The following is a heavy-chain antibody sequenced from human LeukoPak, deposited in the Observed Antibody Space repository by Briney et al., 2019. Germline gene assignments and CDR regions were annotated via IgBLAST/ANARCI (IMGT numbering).Heavy chain of an antibody. J-gene: IGHJ4*02. CDR1: GFTFSSYW. Sequence: GGSLRLSCAASGFTFSSYWMHWVRQAPGKGLVWVSRINSDGSSTSYADSVKGRFTISRDNSKNTLYLQMNSLRAEDTAVYYCAKAYYDSGSYGYWGQGTLVTVSS. D-gene: IGHD3-10*01. V-gene: IGHV3-74*01. CDR2: INSDGSST. CDR3: AKAYYDSGSYGY.